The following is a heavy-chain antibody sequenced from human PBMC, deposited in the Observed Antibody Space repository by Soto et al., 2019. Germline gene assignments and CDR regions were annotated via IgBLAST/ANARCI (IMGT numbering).Heavy chain of an antibody. CDR1: GYTFTSYG. Sequence: ASVKVSCKASGYTFTSYGISWVRQAPGQGLEWMGWISAYNGNTNYAQKLQGRVTMTTDTSTSTAYMELRSLRSDDTAVYYCASDINIVGATPPFDYWGQGTLVTVSS. J-gene: IGHJ4*02. CDR2: ISAYNGNT. V-gene: IGHV1-18*01. D-gene: IGHD1-26*01. CDR3: ASDINIVGATPPFDY.